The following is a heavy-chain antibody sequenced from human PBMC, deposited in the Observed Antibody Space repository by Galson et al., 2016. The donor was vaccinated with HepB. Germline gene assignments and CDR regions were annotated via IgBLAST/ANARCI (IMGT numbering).Heavy chain of an antibody. Sequence: SLRLSCAASGFTFSSYWMHWVRQSPEEGLVWVSHINSDGSTTAYAASVKGRFTISRDNAKKTLYLQMNSLRAEDTAVYYCVRDRAARDTVYYYGMDVWGQGATVTVSS. V-gene: IGHV3-74*01. CDR2: INSDGSTT. J-gene: IGHJ6*02. D-gene: IGHD6-25*01. CDR3: VRDRAARDTVYYYGMDV. CDR1: GFTFSSYW.